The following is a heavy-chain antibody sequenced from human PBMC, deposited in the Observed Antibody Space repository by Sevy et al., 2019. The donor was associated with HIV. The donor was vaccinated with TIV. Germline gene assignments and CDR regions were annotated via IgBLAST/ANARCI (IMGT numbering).Heavy chain of an antibody. CDR2: IGAYNGNR. J-gene: IGHJ5*02. Sequence: ASVKVSCKASGYTFSSYGISWVRQAPGQGLEWMGWIGAYNGNRKYAQNLQDRDTTTTDTSTSTAYMELRSLRSHDTAVYFCARLATARGKSNWFDPWGQGTLVAVSS. CDR1: GYTFSSYG. V-gene: IGHV1-18*01. D-gene: IGHD6-25*01. CDR3: ARLATARGKSNWFDP.